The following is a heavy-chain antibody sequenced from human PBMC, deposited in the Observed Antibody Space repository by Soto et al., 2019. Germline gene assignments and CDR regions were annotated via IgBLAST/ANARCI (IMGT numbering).Heavy chain of an antibody. CDR2: ISHSGRT. V-gene: IGHV4-30-4*01. CDR3: ASAHSGWWYDF. J-gene: IGHJ4*01. D-gene: IGHD2-15*01. CDR1: GDSISSGDYW. Sequence: QVQLQESGPGLVRPSETLSLTCTVSGDSISSGDYWWSWIRQSPRKDLEWIGYISHSGRTYYSPALRIRVTIPEATSKNPFYVKMTSVTASDPALYYCASAHSGWWYDFWGLGTLVTVSS.